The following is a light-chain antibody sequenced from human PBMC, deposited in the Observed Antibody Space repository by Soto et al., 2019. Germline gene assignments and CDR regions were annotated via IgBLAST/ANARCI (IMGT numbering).Light chain of an antibody. V-gene: IGKV3-20*01. Sequence: EIVLTQSPATLSVSPGERVTVSFRASQSVDINLAWYQQKPGQAPRLLIYGASNRATGIPDRFSGSGSGTDFTLTISRLEPEDFAVYYCQQYGSSGTFGQGTKVDIK. CDR3: QQYGSSGT. J-gene: IGKJ1*01. CDR1: QSVDIN. CDR2: GAS.